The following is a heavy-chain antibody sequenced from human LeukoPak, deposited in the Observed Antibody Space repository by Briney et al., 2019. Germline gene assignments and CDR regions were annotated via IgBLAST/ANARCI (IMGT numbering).Heavy chain of an antibody. CDR2: ISGDAANT. Sequence: GGSLRLSCAASGFTFTGYAMSWLRQAPGKGLEFVSAISGDAANTFYADSVKGRFTVSRDNSQNILYLQLSNLRAEDTAVYYCADITLVRGVTGFYGMDVWGQGTTVTVSS. CDR1: GFTFTGYA. D-gene: IGHD3-10*01. CDR3: ADITLVRGVTGFYGMDV. V-gene: IGHV3-23*01. J-gene: IGHJ6*02.